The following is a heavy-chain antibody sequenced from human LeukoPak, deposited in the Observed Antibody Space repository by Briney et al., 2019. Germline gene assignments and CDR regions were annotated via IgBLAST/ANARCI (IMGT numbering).Heavy chain of an antibody. CDR2: ISWNSGSI. CDR3: AKSRYSSSPYYFDY. Sequence: PGGSLRLSCAASGFTFDDYAMHWVRQAPGKGLEWVSGISWNSGSIGYADSVEGRFTISRDNAKNSLYLQMNSLRAEDTALYYCAKSRYSSSPYYFDYWGQGTLVTVSS. J-gene: IGHJ4*02. D-gene: IGHD6-6*01. V-gene: IGHV3-9*01. CDR1: GFTFDDYA.